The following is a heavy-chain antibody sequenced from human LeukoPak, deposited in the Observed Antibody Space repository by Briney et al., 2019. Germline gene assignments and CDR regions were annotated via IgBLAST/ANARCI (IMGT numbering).Heavy chain of an antibody. V-gene: IGHV3-48*04. Sequence: PGGSLRLSCAASGFTFSSYSMNWVRQAPGKGLEWVSYISSSSSTIYYADSVKGRFTISRDNAKNSLYLQMKSLRAEETAVYYCAELPWGYYMDVWGQGTTVTVSS. CDR3: AELPWGYYMDV. D-gene: IGHD4-23*01. CDR1: GFTFSSYS. CDR2: ISSSSSTI. J-gene: IGHJ6*03.